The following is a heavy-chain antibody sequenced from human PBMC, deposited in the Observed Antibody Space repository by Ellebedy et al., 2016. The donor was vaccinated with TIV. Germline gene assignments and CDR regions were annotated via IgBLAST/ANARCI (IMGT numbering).Heavy chain of an antibody. CDR2: IYSGGST. J-gene: IGHJ4*02. V-gene: IGHV3-53*01. CDR1: GFTVSSNY. D-gene: IGHD4-17*01. CDR3: ARGGDDYGDYRFDY. Sequence: GESLKISCAASGFTVSSNYMSWVRQAPGKGLEWVSVIYSGGSTYYADSVKGRFTISRDNSKNTLYLQMNSLRAEDTAVYYCARGGDDYGDYRFDYWGQGTLVTVSS.